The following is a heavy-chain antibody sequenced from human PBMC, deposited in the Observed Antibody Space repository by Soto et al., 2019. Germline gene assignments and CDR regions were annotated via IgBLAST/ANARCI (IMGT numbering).Heavy chain of an antibody. V-gene: IGHV3-48*01. CDR3: ARGAYYYDSSGLSY. Sequence: EVQLVESGGGLVQPGGSLRLSCAASGFTFSSYSMNWVRQAPGKGLEWVSYISSSSSTIYYADSVKGRFTISRDNAKNSLYLQMNSLGAEDTAVYYGARGAYYYDSSGLSYWGQGTLVTVSS. J-gene: IGHJ4*02. CDR1: GFTFSSYS. D-gene: IGHD3-22*01. CDR2: ISSSSSTI.